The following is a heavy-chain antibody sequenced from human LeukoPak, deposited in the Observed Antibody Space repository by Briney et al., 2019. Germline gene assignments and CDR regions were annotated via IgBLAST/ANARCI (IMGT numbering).Heavy chain of an antibody. D-gene: IGHD1-7*01. J-gene: IGHJ4*02. CDR2: ISANNGNT. CDR1: GYTFTSYG. V-gene: IGHV1-18*01. CDR3: ARDWNYWVPFDY. Sequence: ASVKVSCKASGYTFTSYGISWVRQAPGQGLEWMGWISANNGNTNYAQKLQGRVTMTTDTSTSTAYMELRSLRSDDTAVYYCARDWNYWVPFDYWGQGTLVTVSS.